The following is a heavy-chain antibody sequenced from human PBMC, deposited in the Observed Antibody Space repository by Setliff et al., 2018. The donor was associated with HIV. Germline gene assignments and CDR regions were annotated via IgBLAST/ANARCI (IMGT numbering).Heavy chain of an antibody. CDR3: ALTGHRLLRGYMDV. J-gene: IGHJ6*03. Sequence: SETLSLTCAVSGGSFNTFYWSWVRQPAGKGLEWIGRLYVSGDTNYNPSLKSRVTMSLDTSKKHFSLKLKSVTAADTAVYYCALTGHRLLRGYMDVWGKGTTVTVSS. V-gene: IGHV4-4*07. CDR1: GGSFNTFY. CDR2: LYVSGDT. D-gene: IGHD2-15*01.